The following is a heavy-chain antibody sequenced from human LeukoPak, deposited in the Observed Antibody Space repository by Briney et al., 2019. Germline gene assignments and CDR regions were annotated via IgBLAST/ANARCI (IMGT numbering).Heavy chain of an antibody. Sequence: SETLSLTCTVSGDSIIRDSYFWGWVRQPPGKGLEWIGSVHYSGSTYYNPSLKSRVTISVDTSKNQFFLNLTSVTAADTALYYCASEEMVVTASRNFIGAFEIWGQGTLVTVSS. D-gene: IGHD2-21*02. J-gene: IGHJ3*02. V-gene: IGHV4-39*07. CDR2: VHYSGST. CDR1: GDSIIRDSYF. CDR3: ASEEMVVTASRNFIGAFEI.